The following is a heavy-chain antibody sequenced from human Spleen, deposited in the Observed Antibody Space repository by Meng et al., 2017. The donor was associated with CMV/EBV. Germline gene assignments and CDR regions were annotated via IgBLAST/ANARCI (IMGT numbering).Heavy chain of an antibody. CDR3: ARGISGSYYYFDY. V-gene: IGHV3-48*03. Sequence: GESLKISCAASGFTFRTYEMNWVRQAPGKGLEWVSYISSSGGIIYYADSVKGRFTISRENAKNSLYLQMNSLRAGDTAVYYCARGISGSYYYFDYWGQGTLVTVSS. D-gene: IGHD1-26*01. CDR2: ISSSGGII. CDR1: GFTFRTYE. J-gene: IGHJ4*02.